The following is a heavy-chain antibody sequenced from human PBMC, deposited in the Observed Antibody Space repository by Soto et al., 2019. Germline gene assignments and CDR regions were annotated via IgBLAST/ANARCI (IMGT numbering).Heavy chain of an antibody. CDR1: GFTFSIYT. Sequence: EVQLVESGGGLVKPGGSLRLSCAASGFTFSIYTVHWVRQAPGTGLEWVSSVSSSSSYIYYADSVKGRFTISRDNAKHSLYLQMSSLRAEDTAVYYCARDQVWSGGSCYFNFDYWGQGTLVTVSS. D-gene: IGHD2-15*01. CDR3: ARDQVWSGGSCYFNFDY. V-gene: IGHV3-21*01. CDR2: VSSSSSYI. J-gene: IGHJ4*02.